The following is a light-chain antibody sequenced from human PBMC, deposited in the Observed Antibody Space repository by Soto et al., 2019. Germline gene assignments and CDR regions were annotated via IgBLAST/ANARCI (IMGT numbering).Light chain of an antibody. CDR2: GAS. J-gene: IGKJ1*01. Sequence: EIVLTQSPVTLSLSPGERATLSCRASQSVSTSLAWYQQKPGQAPRLLIYGASSRATGIPDRFSGSGSGTDFTLTITRLEPEHFAVYYCHQYDNSPWTFGQGTKVDIK. V-gene: IGKV3-20*01. CDR3: HQYDNSPWT. CDR1: QSVSTS.